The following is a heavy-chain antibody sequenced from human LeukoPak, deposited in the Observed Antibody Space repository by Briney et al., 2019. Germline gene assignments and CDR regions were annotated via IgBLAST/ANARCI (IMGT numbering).Heavy chain of an antibody. CDR3: ARVVTWFDP. CDR2: ISSSGSTI. Sequence: GGSLRLSCAASGFTFSSYGMNWVRQAPGGGLEWISFISSSGSTIYYADSVKGRFTISRDNAKNSVYLQMNSLRAEDTAVYYCARVVTWFDPWGQGSLVTVSS. V-gene: IGHV3-48*03. CDR1: GFTFSSYG. J-gene: IGHJ5*02.